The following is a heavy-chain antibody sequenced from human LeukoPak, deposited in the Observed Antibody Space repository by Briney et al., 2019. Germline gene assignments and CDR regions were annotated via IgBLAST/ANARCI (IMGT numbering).Heavy chain of an antibody. D-gene: IGHD4-17*01. CDR3: AKRGLRPVGYFDY. Sequence: GGFLRLSWAASGFTFSSYAMGWVRQAPGRGREWVSAISGSGGRTYYADSVKGRFTISRDNSKNTLYLQMNSLRAEDTAVYYCAKRGLRPVGYFDYWGQGTLVTVSS. CDR1: GFTFSSYA. V-gene: IGHV3-23*01. J-gene: IGHJ4*02. CDR2: ISGSGGRT.